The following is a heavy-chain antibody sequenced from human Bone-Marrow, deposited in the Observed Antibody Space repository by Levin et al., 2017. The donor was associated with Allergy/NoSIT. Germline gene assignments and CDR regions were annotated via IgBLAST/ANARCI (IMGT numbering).Heavy chain of an antibody. V-gene: IGHV3-30-3*01. J-gene: IGHJ4*02. CDR2: ISYDGSNK. Sequence: GGSLRLSCAASGFTFSSYAMHWVRQAPGKGLEWVAVISYDGSNKYYADSVKGRFTISRDNSKNTLYLQMNSLRAEDTAVYYCARNDILTGYLTFDYWGQGTLVTVSS. CDR3: ARNDILTGYLTFDY. CDR1: GFTFSSYA. D-gene: IGHD3-9*01.